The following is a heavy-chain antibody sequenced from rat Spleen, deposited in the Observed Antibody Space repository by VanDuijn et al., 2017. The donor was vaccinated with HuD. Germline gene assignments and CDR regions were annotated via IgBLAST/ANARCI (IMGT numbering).Heavy chain of an antibody. Sequence: VQLVESGGGLVQPGRSMKLSCAALGFTFSNYYMAWVRQAPTKGLEWMGAIWSGGGTDYNSALKSRLSISRDTSKSQVFLKMNSLQTEDTAIYFCTREGYNNWGAFAYWGQGTLVTVSS. J-gene: IGHJ3*01. V-gene: IGHV2-15*01. CDR1: GFTFSNYY. D-gene: IGHD1-10*01. CDR3: TREGYNNWGAFAY. CDR2: IWSGGGT.